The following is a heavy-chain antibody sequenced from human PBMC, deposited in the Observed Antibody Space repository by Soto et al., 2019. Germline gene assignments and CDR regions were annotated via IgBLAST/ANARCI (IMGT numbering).Heavy chain of an antibody. D-gene: IGHD4-17*01. CDR3: ARTYGGYYYFDY. CDR1: GGSISSGGYY. J-gene: IGHJ4*02. Sequence: SETLSLTCAVSGGSISSGGYYWSWIRQHPGKGLEWIGCIYYSGSTYYNPSLKSRVTISVDTSKNQFSLKLSSVTAADTAVYYCARTYGGYYYFDYWGQGTLVTVSS. V-gene: IGHV4-39*01. CDR2: IYYSGST.